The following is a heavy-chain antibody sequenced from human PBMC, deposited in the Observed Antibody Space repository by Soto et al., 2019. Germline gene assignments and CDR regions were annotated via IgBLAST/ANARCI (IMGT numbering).Heavy chain of an antibody. D-gene: IGHD1-1*01. V-gene: IGHV4-61*08. Sequence: GTLWLTCPVARRSVASVDFYWMWIRQPPGRGLEWIGFTYSIGSTNYKTSLNSRVNISLDTYKKQFSLKMSSVTAEDTAVYDGARGDRYSRSDRDYCGHGIHLTV. J-gene: IGHJ4*01. CDR3: ARGDRYSRSDRDY. CDR1: RRSVASVDFY. CDR2: TYSIGST.